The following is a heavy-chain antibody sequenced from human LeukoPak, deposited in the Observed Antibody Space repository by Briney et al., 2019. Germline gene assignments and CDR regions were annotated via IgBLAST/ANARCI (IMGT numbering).Heavy chain of an antibody. V-gene: IGHV1-69*04. Sequence: SVKVSCKASGGTFSRYAISWVRQAPGQGLEWMGRIIPILGIANYAQKLQGRVTITADKSTSTAYMELSSLRSEDTAVYYCASLTGTNWFDPWGQGTLVTVSS. CDR2: IIPILGIA. CDR3: ASLTGTNWFDP. CDR1: GGTFSRYA. D-gene: IGHD7-27*01. J-gene: IGHJ5*02.